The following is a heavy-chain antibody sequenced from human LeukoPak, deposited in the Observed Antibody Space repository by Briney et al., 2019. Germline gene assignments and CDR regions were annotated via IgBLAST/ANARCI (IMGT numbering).Heavy chain of an antibody. D-gene: IGHD6-19*01. CDR2: IYYSGST. CDR3: ARGLRDGSGWWGWFDT. Sequence: SETLSLTCTVSGGSISSYYWSWIRQPPGKGLEWIGYIYYSGSTNYNPSLKSRVTISVDTSKNQFSLKLTSVTAADTAVYYYARGLRDGSGWWGWFDTWGQGTLVTVSS. V-gene: IGHV4-59*12. CDR1: GGSISSYY. J-gene: IGHJ5*02.